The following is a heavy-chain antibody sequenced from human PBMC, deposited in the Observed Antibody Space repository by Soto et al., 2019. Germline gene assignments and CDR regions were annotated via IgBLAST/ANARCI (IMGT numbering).Heavy chain of an antibody. J-gene: IGHJ6*02. D-gene: IGHD1-1*01. CDR2: IHPSGSS. Sequence: VQLPQRGAGLLKPSETLSLTCAVSGGSLSDYYWPWIRQSPGKGLEWIGEIHPSGSSYYNPSLRSRVTISVDTAKNQFSLKLTSLTAADTAIYYCARGRDEYKLGNVWGHGTTVTVSS. CDR3: ARGRDEYKLGNV. V-gene: IGHV4-34*01. CDR1: GGSLSDYY.